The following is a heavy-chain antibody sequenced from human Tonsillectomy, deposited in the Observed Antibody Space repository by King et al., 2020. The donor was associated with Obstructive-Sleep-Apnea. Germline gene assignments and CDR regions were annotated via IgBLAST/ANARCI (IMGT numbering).Heavy chain of an antibody. D-gene: IGHD2-21*02. CDR3: AKERGEYCGGDCFLYFDL. J-gene: IGHJ2*01. V-gene: IGHV3-30*18. CDR1: GFTFSSYG. Sequence: VQLVESGGGVVQPGRSLRLSCAASGFTFSSYGMHWVRQAPGKGLEWVAVISYDGSNKYYADSVKGRFTISRDNSKNTLYLQMNSLRAEDTAVYYFAKERGEYCGGDCFLYFDLWGRGTLVTVSS. CDR2: ISYDGSNK.